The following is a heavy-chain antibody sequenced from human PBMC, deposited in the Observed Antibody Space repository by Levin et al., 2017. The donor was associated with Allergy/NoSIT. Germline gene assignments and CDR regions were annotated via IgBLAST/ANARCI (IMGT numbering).Heavy chain of an antibody. D-gene: IGHD5-24*01. CDR2: ISWNSGSI. V-gene: IGHV3-9*01. J-gene: IGHJ2*01. CDR1: GFTFDDNA. CDR3: AKDKGGHNGRDWYFDL. Sequence: LSLTCAASGFTFDDNAMHWVRQAPGKGLEWVSGISWNSGSIGYADSVKGRFTISRDNAKNSLYLQMNSLRAEDTALYYCAKDKGGHNGRDWYFDLWGRGTLVTVAS.